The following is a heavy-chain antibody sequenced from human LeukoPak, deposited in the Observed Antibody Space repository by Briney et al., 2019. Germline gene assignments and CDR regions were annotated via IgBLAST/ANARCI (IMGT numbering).Heavy chain of an antibody. D-gene: IGHD3-22*01. J-gene: IGHJ3*02. Sequence: PGGSLRLSCAASGFTFDDYAMHWVRQAPGKGLEWVSGISWNSGSIGYADSVKGRFTISRDNAKNSLYLQMNSLRAEDMALYYCAKGRITMIEDASDIWGQGTMVTVSS. CDR2: ISWNSGSI. CDR3: AKGRITMIEDASDI. CDR1: GFTFDDYA. V-gene: IGHV3-9*03.